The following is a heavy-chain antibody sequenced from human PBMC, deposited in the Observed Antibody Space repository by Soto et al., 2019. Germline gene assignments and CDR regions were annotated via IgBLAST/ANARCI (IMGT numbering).Heavy chain of an antibody. J-gene: IGHJ4*02. CDR2: VYYSGST. CDR3: VRQFNFYDY. Sequence: SETLSLTCTVSGGSISSSIYYWAWIRQPPGKGLEWIGSVYYSGSTYYNPSLKSRITTSLDTSKYQFSLKLTSVTAADTAMYYCVRQFNFYDYWGQGTLVTVSS. CDR1: GGSISSSIYY. V-gene: IGHV4-39*01.